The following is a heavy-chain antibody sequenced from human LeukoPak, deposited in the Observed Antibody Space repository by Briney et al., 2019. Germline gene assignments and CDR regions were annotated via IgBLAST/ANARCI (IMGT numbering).Heavy chain of an antibody. V-gene: IGHV3-43*01. CDR3: VTEAPAVAGILFDN. CDR2: ISWNGGNT. J-gene: IGHJ4*02. CDR1: GFIFDDYT. Sequence: QPGGSLRLSCLASGFIFDDYTMHWVRQGPGKGLEWVALISWNGGNTDYADSVKGRFTISRDNRRNSLFLQMNSLRIGDTALYYCVTEAPAVAGILFDNWGQGTLVPVSS. D-gene: IGHD6-19*01.